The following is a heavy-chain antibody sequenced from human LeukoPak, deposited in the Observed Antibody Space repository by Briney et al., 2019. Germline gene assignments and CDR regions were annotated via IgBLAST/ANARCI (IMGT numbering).Heavy chain of an antibody. CDR3: ARDRNGDFADY. D-gene: IGHD4-17*01. CDR1: GGSISSGIYY. CDR2: IYTSGST. J-gene: IGHJ4*02. Sequence: SETLSLTCTVSGGSISSGIYYWSWIRQPAGKGLEWIGRIYTSGSTNYNPSLKSRVTISVDTSKNQFSLKLSSVTAADTAVYYCARDRNGDFADYWGQGTLVTVSS. V-gene: IGHV4-61*02.